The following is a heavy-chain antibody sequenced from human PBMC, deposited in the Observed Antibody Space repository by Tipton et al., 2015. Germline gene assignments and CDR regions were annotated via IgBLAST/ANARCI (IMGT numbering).Heavy chain of an antibody. Sequence: TLSFTCTISGDSISSDYWWSWVRQPPGKGLEWIGEIFHTGNTNYNPSLMSRLTISVDKSKNQFSLKLSSVTAADTAVYYCAKDQGYCSTNNCPFDYWGRGTLVTVSS. V-gene: IGHV4-4*02. CDR2: IFHTGNT. D-gene: IGHD2-2*01. CDR1: GDSISSDYW. J-gene: IGHJ4*02. CDR3: AKDQGYCSTNNCPFDY.